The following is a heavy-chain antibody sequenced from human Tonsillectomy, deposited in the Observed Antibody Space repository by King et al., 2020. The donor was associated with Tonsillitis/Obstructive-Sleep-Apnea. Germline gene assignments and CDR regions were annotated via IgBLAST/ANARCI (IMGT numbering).Heavy chain of an antibody. D-gene: IGHD6-13*01. CDR2: INYSGST. J-gene: IGHJ6*03. V-gene: IGHV4-34*01. Sequence: VQLQQWGAGLLKPSETLSLTCAVYGGSFSGYYWSWVRQPPGKGLEWIGEINYSGSTNYNPSLKSRVTISVDTSKNQFSLTVTSVTAADTAVYYCARATGSTLYYYYYMDAGGKGTAVTVSS. CDR3: ARATGSTLYYYYYMDA. CDR1: GGSFSGYY.